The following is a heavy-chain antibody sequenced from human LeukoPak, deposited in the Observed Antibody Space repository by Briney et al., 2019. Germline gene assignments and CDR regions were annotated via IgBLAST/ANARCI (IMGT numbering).Heavy chain of an antibody. J-gene: IGHJ6*04. CDR2: IKKDGSEK. D-gene: IGHD3-10*02. CDR3: AELGITMIGGV. CDR1: GFTFSSCW. Sequence: GGSLRLSCAASGFTFSSCWMSWVRQAPGKGLEWVANIKKDGSEKYYVDSVKGRFTISRDNAKNSLYLQMNSLRAEDTAVYYCAELGITMIGGVWGKGTTVTISS. V-gene: IGHV3-7*01.